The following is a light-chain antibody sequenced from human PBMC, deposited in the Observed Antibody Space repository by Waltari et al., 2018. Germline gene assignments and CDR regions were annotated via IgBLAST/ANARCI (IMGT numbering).Light chain of an antibody. CDR3: QQLNSYPLT. CDR1: QGISNN. CDR2: SAS. Sequence: DIQLTQSPSFLSASVRDRVTITCRASQGISNNLAWYQQKPGKAPKLLIDSASTLQSGVPSRFGGSGSGTEFSLTISSLQPEDFATYYCQQLNSYPLTFGGGTKVEIK. J-gene: IGKJ4*01. V-gene: IGKV1-9*01.